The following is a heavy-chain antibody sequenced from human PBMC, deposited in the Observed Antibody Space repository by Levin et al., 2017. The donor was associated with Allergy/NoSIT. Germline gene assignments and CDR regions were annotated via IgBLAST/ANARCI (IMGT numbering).Heavy chain of an antibody. CDR3: ARLTQYGERGAFEI. Sequence: PGGSLRLSCKGSGYSFTSYWIGWVRQMPGKGLEWMGIIYPGDSDTRYSPSFQGQVTISADKSISTAYLQWSSLKASDTAMYYCARLTQYGERGAFEIWGQGTMVTVSS. J-gene: IGHJ3*02. CDR1: GYSFTSYW. CDR2: IYPGDSDT. V-gene: IGHV5-51*01. D-gene: IGHD4-17*01.